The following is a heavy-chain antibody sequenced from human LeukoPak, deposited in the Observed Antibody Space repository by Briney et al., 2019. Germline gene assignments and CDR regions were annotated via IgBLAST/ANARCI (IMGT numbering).Heavy chain of an antibody. V-gene: IGHV4-59*01. D-gene: IGHD4-23*01. CDR2: IYYSGST. CDR3: ARLRWEGMDV. J-gene: IGHJ6*02. CDR1: GGSISSYY. Sequence: SETLSLTCTVSGGSISSYYWSWIRQPPGKGLEWIGYIYYSGSTNYNPSLKSRVTISVDTSKNQFSLKLSSVTAADTAVYYCARLRWEGMDVWAKGPRSPSP.